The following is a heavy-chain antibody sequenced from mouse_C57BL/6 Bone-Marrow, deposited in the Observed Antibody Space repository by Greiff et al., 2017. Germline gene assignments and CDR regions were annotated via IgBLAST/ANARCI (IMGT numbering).Heavy chain of an antibody. V-gene: IGHV1-50*01. D-gene: IGHD2-4*01. CDR1: GYTFTSYW. Sequence: QVQLQQPGAELVKPGASVKLSCKASGYTFTSYWMQWVKQRPGQGLEWIGEIDPSDSYTNYNQKVKGKATLTVYTSSSTSYMQLSSLTSEDSAVYYCARGYDYNYYAMDYWGQGTSVTVSS. J-gene: IGHJ4*01. CDR2: IDPSDSYT. CDR3: ARGYDYNYYAMDY.